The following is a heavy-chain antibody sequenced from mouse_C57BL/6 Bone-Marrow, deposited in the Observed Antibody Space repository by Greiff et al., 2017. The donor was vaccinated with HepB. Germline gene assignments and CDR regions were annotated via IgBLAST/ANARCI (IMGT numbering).Heavy chain of an antibody. CDR2: ISSSGST. Sequence: EVKLQESGPGLAKPSQSLSLSCSVTGYSITSDYWNWIRKFPGNKLEYMGYISSSGSTYYKPSLKSRISITPGTSKNQYYLQLNSVTTEDTATYYCARLLRFYFDYWGKGTTLTVSS. CDR3: ARLLRFYFDY. J-gene: IGHJ2*01. CDR1: GYSITSDY. D-gene: IGHD1-1*01. V-gene: IGHV3-8*01.